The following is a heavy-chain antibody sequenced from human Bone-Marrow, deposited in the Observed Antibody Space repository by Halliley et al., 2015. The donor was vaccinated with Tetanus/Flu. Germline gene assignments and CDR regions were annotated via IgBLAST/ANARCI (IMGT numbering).Heavy chain of an antibody. J-gene: IGHJ4*02. Sequence: TLSLTCAVYGGSFSGYYWSWIRQPPGKGLEWIGEINHRGSTNYNPSLKSRFDISVHTSKTQFSLKVSSVTAAGTAVYYCARGLACCGGACSGSVDYWGQGTLVAVSS. CDR1: GGSFSGYY. CDR3: ARGLACCGGACSGSVDY. CDR2: INHRGST. D-gene: IGHD2-21*02. V-gene: IGHV4-34*01.